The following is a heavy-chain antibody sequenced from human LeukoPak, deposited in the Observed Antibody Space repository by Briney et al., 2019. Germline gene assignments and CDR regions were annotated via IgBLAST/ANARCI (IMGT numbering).Heavy chain of an antibody. Sequence: GGSLRLSCAASGFTFSSYAIHWVRQAPGKGLEWVAVISYDGSNKYYADSVKGRFTISRDNSKNTLYLQMNSLRAEDTAVYYCARGGYCSGGSCFWSVSSFDYWGQGTLVTVSS. CDR2: ISYDGSNK. V-gene: IGHV3-30*04. D-gene: IGHD2-15*01. J-gene: IGHJ4*02. CDR1: GFTFSSYA. CDR3: ARGGYCSGGSCFWSVSSFDY.